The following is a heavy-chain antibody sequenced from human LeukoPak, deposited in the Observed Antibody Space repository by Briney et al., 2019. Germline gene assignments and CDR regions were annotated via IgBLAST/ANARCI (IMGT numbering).Heavy chain of an antibody. D-gene: IGHD6-13*01. CDR2: ISSKGGPT. V-gene: IGHV3-64D*06. CDR1: GFSFSSYA. J-gene: IGHJ4*02. CDR3: AKDRAVDY. Sequence: GGSLRLSCSASGFSFSSYAVHCVRQAPGKGLQYVSSISSKGGPTYYADSVKGRFTISRDNSKNTLYLQMSSLRNEHTAVYYCAKDRAVDYWGQGTLVTVSS.